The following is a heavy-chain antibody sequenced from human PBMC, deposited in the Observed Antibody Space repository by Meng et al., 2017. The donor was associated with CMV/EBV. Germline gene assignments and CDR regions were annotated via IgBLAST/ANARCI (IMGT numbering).Heavy chain of an antibody. Sequence: ASVKVSCKASGYTFTSYGISWVRQAPGQGLEWMGWISAYNGNINYAQKLQGRVTMTTDTSTSTAYMELRSLRSDDTAVYYCARGGEYYDFWSGPTIYYFDYWGQGTLVTVSS. CDR3: ARGGEYYDFWSGPTIYYFDY. V-gene: IGHV1-18*01. D-gene: IGHD3-3*01. CDR2: ISAYNGNI. J-gene: IGHJ4*02. CDR1: GYTFTSYG.